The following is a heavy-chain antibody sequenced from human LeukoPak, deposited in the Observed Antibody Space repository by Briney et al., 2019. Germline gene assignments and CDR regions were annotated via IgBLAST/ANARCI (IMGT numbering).Heavy chain of an antibody. CDR1: GYTFTGYY. V-gene: IGHV1-2*06. CDR2: INPNSGGT. J-gene: IGHJ4*02. CDR3: ARASDSSGWYEFDY. D-gene: IGHD6-19*01. Sequence: GESLKISCKGSGYTFTGYYMHWVRQAPGQGLEWMGRINPNSGGTNYAQKFQGRVTMTRGTSISTAYMELSRLRSDDTAVYYCARASDSSGWYEFDYWGQGTLVTVSS.